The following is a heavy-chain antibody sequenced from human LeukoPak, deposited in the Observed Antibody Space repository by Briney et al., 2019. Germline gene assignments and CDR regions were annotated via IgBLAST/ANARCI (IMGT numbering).Heavy chain of an antibody. D-gene: IGHD2-21*01. J-gene: IGHJ4*02. CDR3: AKDWIQFNRVFDCFDS. Sequence: PGGSLRLSCAASGFTFRIYGMSWLRQAPGKGLEWVSTIGNTETFYADSVTGRFTISRDNSKNTVYLHMNSLRVEDTAVYYCAKDWIQFNRVFDCFDSWGQGTLVTVSS. CDR2: IGNTET. V-gene: IGHV3-23*01. CDR1: GFTFRIYG.